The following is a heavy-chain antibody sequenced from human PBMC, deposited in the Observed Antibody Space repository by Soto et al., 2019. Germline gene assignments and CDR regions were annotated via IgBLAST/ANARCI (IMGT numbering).Heavy chain of an antibody. D-gene: IGHD1-26*01. CDR2: ISSSSYI. V-gene: IGHV3-21*01. CDR3: ARDAGIVVATRDY. J-gene: IGHJ4*02. Sequence: GGSLRLSCAASGFTFSSYSMNWVRQAPGKGLEWVSSISSSSYIYYADSVKGRFTISRDNAKNSLYLQMNSLRAEDTAVYYCARDAGIVVATRDYWGQGTLVTVS. CDR1: GFTFSSYS.